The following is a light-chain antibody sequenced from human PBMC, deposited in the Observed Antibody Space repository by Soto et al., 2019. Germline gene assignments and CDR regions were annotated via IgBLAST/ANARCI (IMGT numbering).Light chain of an antibody. CDR3: GTWDISLDTVV. J-gene: IGLJ2*01. CDR2: DNS. V-gene: IGLV1-51*01. CDR1: SANIGGNY. Sequence: QSILTQPPSVSAAPGQTIPISCSGSSANIGGNYVSWYQQLPRTAPKLLIYDNSKRFSGIPDRFSGSKSGTSATLGITGLQPEDEASYYCGTWDISLDTVVFGGGTKLTVL.